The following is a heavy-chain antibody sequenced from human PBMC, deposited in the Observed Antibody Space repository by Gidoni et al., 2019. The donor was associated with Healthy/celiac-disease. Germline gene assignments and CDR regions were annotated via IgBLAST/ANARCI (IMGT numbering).Heavy chain of an antibody. CDR2: ISGSGGST. CDR1: GFTFSSYA. J-gene: IGHJ6*02. Sequence: EVQLLESGGGLVQPGGSLRLSCAASGFTFSSYAMRWGRQASGKGLEWVSAISGSGGSTYYADSVKGRFTISRDNSKNTLYLQMNSLRAEDTAVYYCANLGSSGYYYIPAPQDYYGMDVWGQGTTVTVSS. V-gene: IGHV3-23*01. D-gene: IGHD3-22*01. CDR3: ANLGSSGYYYIPAPQDYYGMDV.